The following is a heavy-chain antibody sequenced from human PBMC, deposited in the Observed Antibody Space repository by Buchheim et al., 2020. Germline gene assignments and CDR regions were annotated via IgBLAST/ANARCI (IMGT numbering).Heavy chain of an antibody. J-gene: IGHJ4*02. CDR3: AKDSKTAAAGYYFDC. CDR1: GFTFRTYG. D-gene: IGHD6-13*01. V-gene: IGHV3-30*18. Sequence: QVQLVESGGGVVQPGRSLRLSCAASGFTFRTYGMHWVRQAPGKGLEWVAVMANDGNDKKYADSVKGRFSISRDNSKNALFLQMNSLRAEDSAVYYCAKDSKTAAAGYYFDCWGQGTL. CDR2: MANDGNDK.